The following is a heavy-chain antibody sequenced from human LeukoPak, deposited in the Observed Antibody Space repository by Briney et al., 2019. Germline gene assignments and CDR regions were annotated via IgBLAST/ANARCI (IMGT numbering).Heavy chain of an antibody. V-gene: IGHV3-66*01. Sequence: GGSLRLSCAASGFTVSSNYMSWVRQAPGKGLEWVSVIYSGGSTYYADSVKGRFTISRDNSENTLYLQMNSLRAEDTAVYYCARAGGTVTTIPFDYWGQGTLVTVSS. CDR2: IYSGGST. D-gene: IGHD4-17*01. J-gene: IGHJ4*02. CDR3: ARAGGTVTTIPFDY. CDR1: GFTVSSNY.